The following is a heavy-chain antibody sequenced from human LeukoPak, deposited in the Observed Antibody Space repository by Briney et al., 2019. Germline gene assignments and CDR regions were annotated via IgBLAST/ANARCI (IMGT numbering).Heavy chain of an antibody. CDR3: ARGGGYRSLDV. V-gene: IGHV4-61*02. D-gene: IGHD5-24*01. CDR2: IYTSGGT. J-gene: IGHJ3*01. CDR1: GGSISSGSYY. Sequence: SETLSLTCTVSGGSISSGSYYWSWIRQPAGKGLEWIGRIYTSGGTNYNPSLKSRVTISVDTSKNQFSLKLSSVTAADTAVYYCARGGGYRSLDVWGQGTMVTVSS.